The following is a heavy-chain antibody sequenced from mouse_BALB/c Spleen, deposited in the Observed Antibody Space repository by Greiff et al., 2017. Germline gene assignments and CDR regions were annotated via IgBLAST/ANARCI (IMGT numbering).Heavy chain of an antibody. CDR3: TRAGNYWYFDV. CDR2: ISSGGSYT. CDR1: GFTFSSYT. D-gene: IGHD2-1*01. Sequence: EVKVVESGGGLVKPGGSLKLSCAASGFTFSSYTMSWVRPTPEKRLEWVATISSGGSYTYYPDSVKGRFTISRDNAKNTLYLQMSSLKSEDTAMYYCTRAGNYWYFDVWGAGTTVTVSS. J-gene: IGHJ1*01. V-gene: IGHV5-6-4*01.